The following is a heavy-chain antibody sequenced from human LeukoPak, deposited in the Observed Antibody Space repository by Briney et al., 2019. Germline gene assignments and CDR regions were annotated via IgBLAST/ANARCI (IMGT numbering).Heavy chain of an antibody. CDR2: IYSGGDT. J-gene: IGHJ5*02. D-gene: IGHD6-19*01. CDR1: GASMGGYF. CDR3: ARAGGSGWYGKLDP. V-gene: IGHV4-4*09. Sequence: SETLSLTCTVSGASMGGYFWSWIRQPPGKGLEWIGFIYSGGDTSYSPSLRSRLTIAVDTSKSQFSLKLYSVTAADTAVYYCARAGGSGWYGKLDPWGQGTLVTVSS.